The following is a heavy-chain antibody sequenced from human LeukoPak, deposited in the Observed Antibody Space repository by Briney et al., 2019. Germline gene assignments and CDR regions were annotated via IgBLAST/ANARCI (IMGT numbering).Heavy chain of an antibody. Sequence: ASVKVSCKASGYIFTSYAMHWVRQAPGQSLEWMGWINVGNGNTQYSQKFQGRVTITADESTSTAYMELSSLRSEDTAVYYCARELSHVDTAMPWGQGTLVTVSS. CDR1: GYIFTSYA. J-gene: IGHJ5*02. V-gene: IGHV1-3*01. CDR3: ARELSHVDTAMP. D-gene: IGHD5-18*01. CDR2: INVGNGNT.